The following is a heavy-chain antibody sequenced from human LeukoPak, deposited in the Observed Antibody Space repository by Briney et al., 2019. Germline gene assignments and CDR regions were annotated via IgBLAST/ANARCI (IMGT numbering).Heavy chain of an antibody. Sequence: GGSLRLSCAASGFTFSSYAMSWVRQAPGKGLEWVSTISGSGGSTYYADSVKGRFTISRDNSKNTLYLQMNSLRAEDTAVYYCAREGYSYYDFWSGYYRGEYFDYWGQGTLVTVSS. CDR2: ISGSGGST. CDR1: GFTFSSYA. CDR3: AREGYSYYDFWSGYYRGEYFDY. J-gene: IGHJ4*02. D-gene: IGHD3-3*01. V-gene: IGHV3-23*01.